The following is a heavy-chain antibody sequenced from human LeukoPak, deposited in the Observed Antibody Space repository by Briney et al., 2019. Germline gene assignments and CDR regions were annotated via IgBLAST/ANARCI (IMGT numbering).Heavy chain of an antibody. J-gene: IGHJ4*02. CDR3: ASGNIAAAGNHD. V-gene: IGHV3-74*01. CDR1: GFTFSIYW. Sequence: GGSLRLSCAASGFTFSIYWMRWVRHAPGKWLVWVSRINGDGSSTTYVDSVMGRFTISRDNAKNTLYLQMNSVRAEDTAVYYCASGNIAAAGNHDWGQGTLVIVSS. D-gene: IGHD6-13*01. CDR2: INGDGSST.